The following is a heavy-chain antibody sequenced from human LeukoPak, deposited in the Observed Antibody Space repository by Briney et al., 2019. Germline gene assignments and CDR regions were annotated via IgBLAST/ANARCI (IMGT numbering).Heavy chain of an antibody. V-gene: IGHV3-66*04. Sequence: GGSLRLSCAVSGLTVNSYYISWVRQAPGKGLEWVSVISSGGTTYYADSVKGRFSISRDNSKNTLSLQMNSLKASDTAMYYCARHDSSGYYFDYWGQGTLVTVSS. CDR2: ISSGGTT. CDR1: GLTVNSYY. J-gene: IGHJ4*02. D-gene: IGHD3-22*01. CDR3: ARHDSSGYYFDY.